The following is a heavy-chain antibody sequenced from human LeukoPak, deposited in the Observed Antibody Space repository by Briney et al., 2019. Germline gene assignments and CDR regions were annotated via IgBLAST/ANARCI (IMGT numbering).Heavy chain of an antibody. Sequence: ASVKVSCQASGYTFTSLDINWVRQATGQGLEWMGWMNPNSGYTGYAQQFQGRVTITTDEFTSTAYMELSSLRSEDTAVYYCASGGQGPHFYYFDYWGQGTLVTVSS. CDR2: MNPNSGYT. CDR3: ASGGQGPHFYYFDY. J-gene: IGHJ4*02. CDR1: GYTFTSLD. V-gene: IGHV1-8*03. D-gene: IGHD2/OR15-2a*01.